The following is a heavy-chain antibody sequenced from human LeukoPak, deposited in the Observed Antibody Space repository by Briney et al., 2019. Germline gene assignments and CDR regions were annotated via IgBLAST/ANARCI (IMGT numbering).Heavy chain of an antibody. D-gene: IGHD3-10*01. J-gene: IGHJ4*02. CDR1: GDSVSSNSAA. CDR2: TYYRSKWYS. CDR3: ARTGGHFDY. Sequence: SQTLSLTCAVSGDSVSSNSAAWNWIRQSPSRGLEWLGRTYYRSKWYSEYALSVRGRTTINPDTYKHQFSLQLKSVTHEDTAVYYCARTGGHFDYWGQGTLVTVSS. V-gene: IGHV6-1*01.